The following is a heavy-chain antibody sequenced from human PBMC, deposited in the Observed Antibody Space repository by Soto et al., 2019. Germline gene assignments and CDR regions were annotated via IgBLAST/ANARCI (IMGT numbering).Heavy chain of an antibody. CDR3: ARDAICSGGSSYGPSDY. D-gene: IGHD2-15*01. V-gene: IGHV4-61*01. Sequence: SETLSLTCTVSGGSVSSGSYYWSWIRQPPGKGLEWIGYIYYSGSTNYNPSLKSRVTISVDTSKNQFSLKLSSVTAADTAVYYCARDAICSGGSSYGPSDYWGQGTLVTVSS. J-gene: IGHJ4*02. CDR2: IYYSGST. CDR1: GGSVSSGSYY.